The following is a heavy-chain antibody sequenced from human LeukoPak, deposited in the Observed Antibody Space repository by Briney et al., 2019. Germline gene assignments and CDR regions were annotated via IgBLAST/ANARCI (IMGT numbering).Heavy chain of an antibody. CDR1: GGSISSYY. D-gene: IGHD1-1*01. CDR2: IYYSGST. Sequence: SETLSLTCTVSGGSISSYYWSWIRQPPGKGLEWIGYIYYSGSTNYNPSLKSRVTISVDTPKNQLSLKLSSVTAADTAVYYCARARGYRGYMDVWGKGTTVTISS. J-gene: IGHJ6*03. CDR3: ARARGYRGYMDV. V-gene: IGHV4-59*01.